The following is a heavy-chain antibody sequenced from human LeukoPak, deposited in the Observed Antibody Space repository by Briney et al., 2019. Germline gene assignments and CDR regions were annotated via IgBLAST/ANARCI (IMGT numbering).Heavy chain of an antibody. V-gene: IGHV3-7*01. D-gene: IGHD2-2*02. CDR1: GFTFSSYW. Sequence: GGSLRLSCAASGFTFSSYWMSWVRQAPGKGLEWVANIKQDGSEKYYVDSVKGRFTISRDNAKNSLYLQMNSLRAEDTAVYYCARVGYCSSTSCYKGGFDYWGQGTLVTVSS. CDR3: ARVGYCSSTSCYKGGFDY. CDR2: IKQDGSEK. J-gene: IGHJ4*02.